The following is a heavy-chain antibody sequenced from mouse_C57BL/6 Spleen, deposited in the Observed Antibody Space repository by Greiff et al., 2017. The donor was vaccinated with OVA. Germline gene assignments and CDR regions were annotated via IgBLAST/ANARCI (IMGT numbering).Heavy chain of an antibody. CDR2: IHPNSGST. CDR3: ARERTGTGYFDV. Sequence: QVQLQQPGAELVKPGASVKLSCKASGYTFTSYWMHWVKQRPGQGLEWIGMIHPNSGSTNYNEKFKSKATLTVDKSSSTAYMQLSSLTSEDSAVYYCARERTGTGYFDVWGTGATVTVSS. D-gene: IGHD4-1*01. J-gene: IGHJ1*03. CDR1: GYTFTSYW. V-gene: IGHV1-64*01.